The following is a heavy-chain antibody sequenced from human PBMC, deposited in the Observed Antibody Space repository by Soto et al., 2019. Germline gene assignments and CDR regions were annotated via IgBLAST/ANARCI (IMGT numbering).Heavy chain of an antibody. CDR2: IKQDGSEK. V-gene: IGHV3-7*03. Sequence: GGSLRLSCVASGFTFSSYWMSWVRQAPGKGLEWVANIKQDGSEKYYVDSVKGRFTISRDNAKNSLYLQMNSLRAEDTAVYYCARPGWILQWLSHFDYWGQGTLVTVSS. J-gene: IGHJ4*02. D-gene: IGHD5-18*01. CDR1: GFTFSSYW. CDR3: ARPGWILQWLSHFDY.